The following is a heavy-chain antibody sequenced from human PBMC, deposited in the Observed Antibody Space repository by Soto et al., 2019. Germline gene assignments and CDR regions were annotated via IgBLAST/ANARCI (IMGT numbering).Heavy chain of an antibody. V-gene: IGHV4-59*01. D-gene: IGHD5-18*01. J-gene: IGHJ4*02. CDR3: AGGGTAMDPH. CDR2: IYYSGST. Sequence: SETLSLTCTVSGGSISSYYWSWIRQPPGKGLEWIGYIYYSGSTNYNPSLKSRVTISVDTSKNQFSLKLSSVTAADTAVYYCAGGGTAMDPHWGQGTLVTVSS. CDR1: GGSISSYY.